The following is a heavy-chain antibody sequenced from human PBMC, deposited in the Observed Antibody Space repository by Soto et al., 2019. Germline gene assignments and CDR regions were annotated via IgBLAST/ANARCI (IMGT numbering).Heavy chain of an antibody. Sequence: LRLSCEASGFTFSDYWMSWFRQAPGKGPGWVANIKFDGNEKQYVDSVKGRFSISRDNSRNSLFLQMNSLRAGDTAVYYCVKDGGYCSSTTCYSPRNHYFDSWGQGTLVTVSS. CDR1: GFTFSDYW. D-gene: IGHD2-2*01. CDR2: IKFDGNEK. CDR3: VKDGGYCSSTTCYSPRNHYFDS. J-gene: IGHJ4*02. V-gene: IGHV3-7*03.